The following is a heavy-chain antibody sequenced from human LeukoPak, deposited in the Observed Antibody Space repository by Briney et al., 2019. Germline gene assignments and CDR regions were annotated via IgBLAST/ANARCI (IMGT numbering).Heavy chain of an antibody. CDR1: GFTFSTYW. CDR3: ARGGAARPDF. CDR2: IKADGGEK. J-gene: IGHJ4*02. V-gene: IGHV3-7*01. D-gene: IGHD6-6*01. Sequence: SGGSLRLSCAAAGFTFSTYWMNWFRQTPGKGREWVAKIKADGGEKDHVASVNGRFTISRDNAKNSLYLQMNSLRVEDKAVYYCARGGAARPDFWGQGTLVTVSS.